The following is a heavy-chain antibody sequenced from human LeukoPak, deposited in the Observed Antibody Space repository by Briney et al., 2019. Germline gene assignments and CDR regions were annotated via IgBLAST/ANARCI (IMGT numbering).Heavy chain of an antibody. D-gene: IGHD2-21*01. Sequence: GGSLRLSCAASGFTFSSYWMHWVRQAPGKGLLWVARINTDGKATTYADSVKGRFTVSRDNAKNSLYLQMNSLKAEDTAVYFCARHIEAATALHYWGQGTLVTVSS. CDR2: INTDGKAT. V-gene: IGHV3-74*01. CDR3: ARHIEAATALHY. J-gene: IGHJ4*02. CDR1: GFTFSSYW.